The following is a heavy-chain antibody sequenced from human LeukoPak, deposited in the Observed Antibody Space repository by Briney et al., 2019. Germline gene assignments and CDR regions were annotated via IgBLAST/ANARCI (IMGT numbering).Heavy chain of an antibody. CDR1: GGSFSGYY. D-gene: IGHD4-11*01. CDR2: INHSGST. J-gene: IGHJ6*02. V-gene: IGHV4-34*01. Sequence: PSETLSLTCAVYGGSFSGYYWSWIRQPPGKGLEWIGEINHSGSTNYNPSLKSRVTISVDTSKNQFSLKLSSVTAADTAVYYCASVTPRVWGQGTTVTVSS. CDR3: ASVTPRV.